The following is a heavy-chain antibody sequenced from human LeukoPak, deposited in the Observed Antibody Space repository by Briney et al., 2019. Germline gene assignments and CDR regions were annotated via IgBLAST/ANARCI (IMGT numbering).Heavy chain of an antibody. CDR2: ISGSGGST. CDR1: GFTFSNYA. CDR3: AKWSYYVILTCYYGSDY. D-gene: IGHD3-9*01. Sequence: GGSLRLSCAASGFTFSNYAMSWVRQAPGKGLEWVSAISGSGGSTYYADSVKGRFTISRDNPKNTLYLQMNSLRAEDTAVYYCAKWSYYVILTCYYGSDYWGQGTMVTVSS. J-gene: IGHJ4*02. V-gene: IGHV3-23*01.